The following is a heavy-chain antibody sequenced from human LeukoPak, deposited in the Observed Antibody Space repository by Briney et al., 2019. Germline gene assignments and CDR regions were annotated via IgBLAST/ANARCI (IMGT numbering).Heavy chain of an antibody. D-gene: IGHD3-10*01. CDR1: GGSISSGGYY. CDR3: ATLLLWFGELYFDY. J-gene: IGHJ4*02. Sequence: SETLSLTCTVSGGSISSGGYYWSWIRQHPGKGLEWIGYIYYSGSTYYNPSLKSRVTISVDTSKNQFSLKLSSVTAADTAVYYCATLLLWFGELYFDYWGQGTLVTVS. CDR2: IYYSGST. V-gene: IGHV4-31*03.